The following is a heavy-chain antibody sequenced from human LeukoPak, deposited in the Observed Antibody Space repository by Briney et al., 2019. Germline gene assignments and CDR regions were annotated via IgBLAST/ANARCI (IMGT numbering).Heavy chain of an antibody. J-gene: IGHJ5*02. CDR2: IYYSGST. CDR1: GGSISNYY. Sequence: SETLSLTCRVSGGSISNYYWSWIRLPPGKGLEWIGYIYYSGSTNYNPSLKSRVTISVDTSKNQFSLRLSSVTAADTAVYYCARDRTGNNWFDPWGQGTLVTVSS. CDR3: ARDRTGNNWFDP. D-gene: IGHD1-1*01. V-gene: IGHV4-59*01.